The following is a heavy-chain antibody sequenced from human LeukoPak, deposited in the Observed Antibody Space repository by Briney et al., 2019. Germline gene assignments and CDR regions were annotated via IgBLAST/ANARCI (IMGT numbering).Heavy chain of an antibody. CDR1: GFTFSDYW. V-gene: IGHV3-7*01. CDR2: IKQDGSQR. J-gene: IGHJ4*02. Sequence: GGSLRLSCTASGFTFSDYWMTWVRQAPGKGPEWVANIKQDGSQRYYVDSVRGRFTISRDNAKNSLYLQMNSLRVEDTAVYYCARAPGSYGVRWGQGTLVTVSS. CDR3: ARAPGSYGVR. D-gene: IGHD4-17*01.